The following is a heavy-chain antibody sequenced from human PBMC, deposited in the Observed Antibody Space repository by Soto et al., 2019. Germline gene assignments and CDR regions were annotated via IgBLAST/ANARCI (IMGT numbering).Heavy chain of an antibody. CDR3: AHLKIMTSSSAFDI. CDR1: GFSLSTSGAG. D-gene: IGHD3-16*01. V-gene: IGHV2-5*02. J-gene: IGHJ3*02. Sequence: QITLKESGPTLVKPTQTLTLTCTFSGFSLSTSGAGVGWIRQPPGKALEWLAFIYWDDDKRYSPSLKSRSIITKDTSKNPVVLTMTNMDPVDTATYYCAHLKIMTSSSAFDIWGQGTMVSVSS. CDR2: IYWDDDK.